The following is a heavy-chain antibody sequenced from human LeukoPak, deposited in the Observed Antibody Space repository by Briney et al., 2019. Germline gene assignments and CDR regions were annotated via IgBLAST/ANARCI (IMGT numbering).Heavy chain of an antibody. V-gene: IGHV4-34*01. D-gene: IGHD5-18*01. CDR2: INHSGST. CDR1: GGSFSGYY. J-gene: IGHJ4*02. Sequence: SETLSLTCAVYGGSFSGYYWSWIRQPPGKGLEWLGEINHSGSTNYNPSLKSRVTISVDTSKNQFSLKLSSVTAADTAVYYCARGRIGRIQLWFKHQFFDYWGQGTLVTVSS. CDR3: ARGRIGRIQLWFKHQFFDY.